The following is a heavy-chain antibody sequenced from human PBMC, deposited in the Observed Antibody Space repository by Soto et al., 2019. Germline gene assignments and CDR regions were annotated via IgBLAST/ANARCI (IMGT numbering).Heavy chain of an antibody. CDR1: GFVFNDYA. Sequence: EVQLLDSGGGWVQPGGSLRLSCVASGFVFNDYAMSWVRQAPGKGLEWVSAISAGGSDTYYSDSVKGRFTVSRGNSKNAVYLQMNTLRAEVSAIYYCASVPIWCGSSSCYTEGFDSGSEGTLV. D-gene: IGHD2-2*01. CDR2: ISAGGSDT. J-gene: IGHJ4*02. CDR3: ASVPIWCGSSSCYTEGFDS. V-gene: IGHV3-23*01.